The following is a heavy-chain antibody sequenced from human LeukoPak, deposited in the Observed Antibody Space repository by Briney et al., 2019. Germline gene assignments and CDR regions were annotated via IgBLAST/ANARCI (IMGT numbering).Heavy chain of an antibody. CDR2: IYSSGSA. CDR3: ARRNDWHDA. CDR1: GDSINSYY. Sequence: VKPSETLSLTSTVSGDSINSYYWSWIRQPPGKGLEWIGYIYSSGSANYNPSLKSRVTMSVDTSKNQFSLKLSSVTAADTAVYYCARRNDWHDAWGQGTLVTVSS. V-gene: IGHV4-59*08. J-gene: IGHJ5*02.